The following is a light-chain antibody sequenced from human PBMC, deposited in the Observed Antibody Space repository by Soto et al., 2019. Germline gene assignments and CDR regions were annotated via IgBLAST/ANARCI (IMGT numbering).Light chain of an antibody. CDR3: QQYNSYSPVT. CDR2: DAP. CDR1: QSISSW. Sequence: DIQMTQSPSTLSASVGDRVTITCRASQSISSWLAWYQQEPGKAPKLLIYDAPSLESGVPSRFSGSGSGTEFTLTISSLQPDDFATYYCQQYNSYSPVTFGGGTRVEIK. V-gene: IGKV1-5*01. J-gene: IGKJ4*01.